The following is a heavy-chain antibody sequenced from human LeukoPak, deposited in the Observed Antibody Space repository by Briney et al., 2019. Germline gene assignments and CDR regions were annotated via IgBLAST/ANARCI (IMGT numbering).Heavy chain of an antibody. CDR1: SGSISSYY. V-gene: IGHV4-59*01. J-gene: IGHJ5*02. Sequence: PSETLSLTCTVSSGSISSYYWSWIRQPPGKGLEWIGYIYYSGSTNYNPSLKSRVTISVDTSKNQFSLKLSSVTAADTAVYYCARDASYCGGDCYPSYWFDPWGQGTLATVSS. CDR2: IYYSGST. CDR3: ARDASYCGGDCYPSYWFDP. D-gene: IGHD2-21*02.